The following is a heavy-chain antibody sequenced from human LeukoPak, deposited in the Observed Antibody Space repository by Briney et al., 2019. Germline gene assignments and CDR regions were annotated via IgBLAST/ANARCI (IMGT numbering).Heavy chain of an antibody. CDR1: GYTFTGYY. Sequence: ASVKVSCKASGYTFTGYYMHWVRQAPGQGLEWMGWINPNSGGTNYAQKFQGRVTMTRDTSISTAYMELSRLRPDDTAVYYCASVFWYSSSWSFDYWGQGTLVTVSP. V-gene: IGHV1-2*02. D-gene: IGHD6-13*01. CDR3: ASVFWYSSSWSFDY. CDR2: INPNSGGT. J-gene: IGHJ4*02.